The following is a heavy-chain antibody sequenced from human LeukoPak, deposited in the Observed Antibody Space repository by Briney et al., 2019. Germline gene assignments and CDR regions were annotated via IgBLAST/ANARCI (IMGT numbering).Heavy chain of an antibody. CDR2: ISSSSSYI. V-gene: IGHV3-21*01. CDR1: GFTSSGYS. J-gene: IGHJ4*02. CDR3: ARQGYIDCSSTSCLYYFDY. D-gene: IGHD2-2*01. Sequence: GGSLRLSCAASGFTSSGYSMNWFRQAPGKGLEWVSSISSSSSYIYYADSVKGRFTISRDNAKNSLYLQMNRLRAEDTAVHYCARQGYIDCSSTSCLYYFDYWGQGTLVTVSS.